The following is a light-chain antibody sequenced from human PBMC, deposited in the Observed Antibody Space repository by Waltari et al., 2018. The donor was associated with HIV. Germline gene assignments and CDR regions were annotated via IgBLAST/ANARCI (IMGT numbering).Light chain of an antibody. Sequence: QSVLTQPPSVSGAPGQRVPIYCTGSSSNIGAGYGVHWYQQLPGTAPKLLIYGNTNRPSGIPDRFSGSKSDTSASLAITGLQAEDEADYYCQSYDSSLSVVVFGGGTKLTVL. CDR1: SSNIGAGYG. V-gene: IGLV1-40*01. CDR3: QSYDSSLSVVV. J-gene: IGLJ2*01. CDR2: GNT.